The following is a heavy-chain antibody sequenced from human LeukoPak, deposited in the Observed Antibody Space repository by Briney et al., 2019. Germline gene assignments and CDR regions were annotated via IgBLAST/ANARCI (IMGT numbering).Heavy chain of an antibody. CDR1: GFTFSSFA. J-gene: IGHJ3*01. Sequence: PGGPLRLSCAASGFTFSSFAMTWVRQAPGKGLEWVSSIRGSGDGTSYADSVNGRFTMSRDNSKNTLYLQMNSLRAEDTAIYYCGRDPNGDYVGAFDFWGQGTLVTVSS. CDR2: IRGSGDGT. V-gene: IGHV3-23*01. D-gene: IGHD4-17*01. CDR3: GRDPNGDYVGAFDF.